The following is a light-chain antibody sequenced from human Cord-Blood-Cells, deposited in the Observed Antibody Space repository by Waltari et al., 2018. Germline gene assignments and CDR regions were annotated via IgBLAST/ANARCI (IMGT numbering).Light chain of an antibody. CDR1: QSVSSY. Sequence: EIVLTQSPATLSLSPGERATLSCRASQSVSSYLAWYQQKPGQAPRLLIYDASNRPTGLPARFSGSGSGTDFTLTISSLEPEDFAVYYCQQRSNWPPLTFGGGTKVEIK. V-gene: IGKV3-11*01. J-gene: IGKJ4*01. CDR3: QQRSNWPPLT. CDR2: DAS.